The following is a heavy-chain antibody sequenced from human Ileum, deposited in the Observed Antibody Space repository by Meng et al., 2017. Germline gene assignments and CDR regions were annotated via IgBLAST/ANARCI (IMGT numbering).Heavy chain of an antibody. CDR2: TYYRSKWYN. D-gene: IGHD2-2*01. J-gene: IGHJ4*02. Sequence: HVQLQQYCPVLVHPSQTLSLTCAISGDSVSSNSAAWNWIMQSPSRGLEWLGRTYYRSKWYNDYAVSVKSRININPDTSKNEFSLHLNYVTPEDTGVYYCARGSYANGWGYWGQGTLVTVSS. V-gene: IGHV6-1*01. CDR3: ARGSYANGWGY. CDR1: GDSVSSNSAA.